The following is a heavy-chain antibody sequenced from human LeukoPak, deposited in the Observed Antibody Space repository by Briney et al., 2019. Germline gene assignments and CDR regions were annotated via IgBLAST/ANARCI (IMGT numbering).Heavy chain of an antibody. J-gene: IGHJ3*02. CDR3: ARDLSGGAFDI. V-gene: IGHV3-66*01. D-gene: IGHD3-16*01. Sequence: GGSLRLSCAASGFTVSSNYMSWVRQAPGKGLEWVSVIYSGGIAYYADSVKGRFTLSRDNSKNTLYLQMNSLRAEDTAVYYCARDLSGGAFDIWGQGTMVTVSS. CDR1: GFTVSSNY. CDR2: IYSGGIA.